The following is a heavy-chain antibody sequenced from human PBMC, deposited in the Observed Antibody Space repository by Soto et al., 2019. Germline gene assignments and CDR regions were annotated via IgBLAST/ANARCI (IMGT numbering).Heavy chain of an antibody. J-gene: IGHJ6*03. Sequence: SETLSLTCAVSSGSISSSNWWSWVRQPPGKGLEWIGEIYHSGSTNYNPSLKSRVTISVDKPKNQFSLKLSSVTAADTAVYYCARINEYYDILTGYFVQGYYYYMDVWGKGTTVTVSS. V-gene: IGHV4-4*02. CDR2: IYHSGST. CDR3: ARINEYYDILTGYFVQGYYYYMDV. D-gene: IGHD3-9*01. CDR1: SGSISSSNW.